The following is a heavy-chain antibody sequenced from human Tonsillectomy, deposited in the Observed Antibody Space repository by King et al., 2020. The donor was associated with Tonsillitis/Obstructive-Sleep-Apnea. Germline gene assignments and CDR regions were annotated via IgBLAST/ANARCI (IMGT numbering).Heavy chain of an antibody. CDR2: IYYNGNT. J-gene: IGHJ4*02. V-gene: IGHV4-39*01. D-gene: IGHD3-22*01. Sequence: LQLQESGPGLVKSSETLSLTCNVSGDSISRSSYYWGWIRQPPGKGLEWIGSIYYNGNTYYNPSLKSRVTISVDTSKTQFSLRLTSVTAADTAVYYCARHVRYYDSIGQKYYFDYWGQGTLVTVSS. CDR3: ARHVRYYDSIGQKYYFDY. CDR1: GDSISRSSYY.